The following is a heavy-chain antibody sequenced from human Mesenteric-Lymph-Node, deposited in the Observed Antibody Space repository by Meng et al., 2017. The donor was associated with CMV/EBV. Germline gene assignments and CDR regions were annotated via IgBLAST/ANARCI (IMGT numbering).Heavy chain of an antibody. CDR3: ARTVAAIPLHFDY. Sequence: FSGFSISTGGVGVTWLRQPPGKALEWLALIYWNDDKHYSPSLKSRLTITKDTSKNQVVLKMTNMNPVDTGTYYCARTVAAIPLHFDYWGQGTLVTVSS. CDR1: GFSISTGGVG. V-gene: IGHV2-5*01. D-gene: IGHD5-12*01. J-gene: IGHJ4*02. CDR2: IYWNDDK.